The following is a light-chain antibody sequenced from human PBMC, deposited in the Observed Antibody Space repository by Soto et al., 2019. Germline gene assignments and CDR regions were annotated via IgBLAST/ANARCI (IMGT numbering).Light chain of an antibody. J-gene: IGLJ1*01. CDR1: SSDVGSYNL. CDR2: EGS. V-gene: IGLV2-23*01. Sequence: QSVLTQPASASGSPGQSITISCTGTSSDVGSYNLVSWYQRHPGKAPKLMIYEGSKRPSGVSDRFSGSKSGNTASLTISGLQAEDEADYYCCSYAGSSTYVFGTGTKVTVL. CDR3: CSYAGSSTYV.